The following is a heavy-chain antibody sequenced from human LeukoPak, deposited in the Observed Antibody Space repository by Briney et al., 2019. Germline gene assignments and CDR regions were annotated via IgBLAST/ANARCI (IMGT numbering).Heavy chain of an antibody. CDR1: VGTFSIYA. CDR2: IIPIFRTA. Sequence: SVTVSCKASVGTFSIYAISWVRQAPGQGLEWMGGIIPIFRTANHAKKFQGRVTITADESTSTAYMELSSLRSEDTAVYYCARGLGSSSWYVPFDYWGQGTLVTVSS. V-gene: IGHV1-69*13. D-gene: IGHD6-13*01. J-gene: IGHJ4*02. CDR3: ARGLGSSSWYVPFDY.